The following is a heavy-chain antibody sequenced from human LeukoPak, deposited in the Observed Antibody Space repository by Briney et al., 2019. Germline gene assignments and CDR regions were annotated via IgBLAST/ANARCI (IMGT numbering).Heavy chain of an antibody. D-gene: IGHD6-6*01. Sequence: GGSLRLSCAASGFTFSNCWMHWVRRAPGKGLLWVSRISTDGTNTNYADSVKGRFTISRDNAKNILYLEMNSLRAEDTAVYYCVREYSSSSGRAFDIWGQGTKVTVSS. V-gene: IGHV3-74*01. CDR2: ISTDGTNT. J-gene: IGHJ3*02. CDR3: VREYSSSSGRAFDI. CDR1: GFTFSNCW.